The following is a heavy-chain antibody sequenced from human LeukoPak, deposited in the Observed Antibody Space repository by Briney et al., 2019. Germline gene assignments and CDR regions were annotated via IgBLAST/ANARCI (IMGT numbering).Heavy chain of an antibody. Sequence: SETLSLTCTVSGGSISSSSYYWGWIRQPPGKGLEWIGSIYYSGSTYYNPSLKSRVTISVDTSKNQFSLKLSSVTAADTAVYYCARHSRIAAAGDNWFDPWGQGTLVTVSS. V-gene: IGHV4-39*01. D-gene: IGHD6-13*01. CDR2: IYYSGST. J-gene: IGHJ5*02. CDR3: ARHSRIAAAGDNWFDP. CDR1: GGSISSSSYY.